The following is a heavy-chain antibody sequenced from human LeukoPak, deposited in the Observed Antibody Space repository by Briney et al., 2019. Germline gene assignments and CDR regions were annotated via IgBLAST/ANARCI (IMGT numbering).Heavy chain of an antibody. CDR1: GFTFSSYA. Sequence: PGGSLRLSCAASGFTFSSYAMHWVRQAPGKGLEWVAVISYDGSNKYYADSVKGRITISRDNSKNTLYLQMNSLRAEDTAVYYWPRNEYYYDRSGYFAYWAREPWSPSPQ. CDR2: ISYDGSNK. J-gene: IGHJ4*02. D-gene: IGHD3-22*01. CDR3: PRNEYYYDRSGYFAY. V-gene: IGHV3-30-3*01.